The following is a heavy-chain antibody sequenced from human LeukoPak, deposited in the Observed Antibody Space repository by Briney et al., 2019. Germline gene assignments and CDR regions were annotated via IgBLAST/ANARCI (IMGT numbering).Heavy chain of an antibody. CDR3: ARGENVLRFLEWGGAFDY. CDR2: INTDGSST. J-gene: IGHJ4*02. CDR1: GFTFSSYW. Sequence: GGSLRLSCAASGFTFSSYWMHWVRQAPGKGLVWVSRINTDGSSTSYADSVKGRFTISRDNAKNTLYLQMNSLRAEDTAVYYCARGENVLRFLEWGGAFDYWGQGTLVTVSS. V-gene: IGHV3-74*01. D-gene: IGHD3-3*01.